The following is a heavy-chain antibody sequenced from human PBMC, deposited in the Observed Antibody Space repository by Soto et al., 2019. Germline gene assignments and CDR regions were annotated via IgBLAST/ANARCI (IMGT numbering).Heavy chain of an antibody. D-gene: IGHD3-22*01. J-gene: IGHJ4*02. CDR3: ARDRPRNYYDSSGYYPLDY. CDR2: ISSSSSYI. CDR1: GFTFSSYS. Sequence: SGGSLRLSCAASGFTFSSYSMNWVRQAPGKGLEWVSSISSSSSYIYYADSVKGRFTISRDNAKNSLYLQMDSLRAEDTAVYYCARDRPRNYYDSSGYYPLDYWGQGTLVTVSS. V-gene: IGHV3-21*01.